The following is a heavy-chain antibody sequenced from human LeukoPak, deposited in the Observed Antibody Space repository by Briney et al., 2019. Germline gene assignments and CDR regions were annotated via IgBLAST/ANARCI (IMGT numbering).Heavy chain of an antibody. Sequence: ASVKVSCKASGYTFTGYYMHWVRQAPGQGLEWMGWINPNSGGTNYAQKFQGRVTMTRDTSISTAYMELSRLRSNDTAVYYCARTGGNDFWSGYYYYYYGMDVWGQGTTVTVSS. J-gene: IGHJ6*02. CDR3: ARTGGNDFWSGYYYYYYGMDV. V-gene: IGHV1-2*02. D-gene: IGHD3-3*01. CDR2: INPNSGGT. CDR1: GYTFTGYY.